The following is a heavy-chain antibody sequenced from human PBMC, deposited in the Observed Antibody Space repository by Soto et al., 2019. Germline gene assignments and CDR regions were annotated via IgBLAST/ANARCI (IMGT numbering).Heavy chain of an antibody. CDR2: IYHSGST. Sequence: SETLSLTCAVSGYSISSGYHWGWIRQPPGKGLEWIGNIYHSGSTYYNPSLKSRLTMSVDTSKNQFTLKLRSVTAADTALYFCARYLGDYFDYWGQGTRVTVS. J-gene: IGHJ4*02. CDR1: GYSISSGYH. V-gene: IGHV4-38-2*01. CDR3: ARYLGDYFDY. D-gene: IGHD4-17*01.